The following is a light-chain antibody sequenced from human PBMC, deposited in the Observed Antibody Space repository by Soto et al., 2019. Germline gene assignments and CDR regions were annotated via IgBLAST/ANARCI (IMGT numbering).Light chain of an antibody. J-gene: IGLJ3*02. V-gene: IGLV2-14*01. CDR2: EVS. CDR3: TSYSDSKTGV. Sequence: QSALTQPASVSGSPGQSITISCTGTSSDIGAYTYVSWYQHPPDKAPKLIIYEVSNRPSGVSNRFSGSKSGNVASLTISGLQAEDEADYYCTSYSDSKTGVFGGGPKLTVL. CDR1: SSDIGAYTY.